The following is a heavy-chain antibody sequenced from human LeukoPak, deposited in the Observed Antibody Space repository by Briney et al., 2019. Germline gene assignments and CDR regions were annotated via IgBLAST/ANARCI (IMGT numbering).Heavy chain of an antibody. CDR1: GYTFTSYG. V-gene: IGHV1-18*01. D-gene: IGHD3-22*01. J-gene: IGHJ3*02. Sequence: ASVKVSCKASGYTFTSYGISWVRQAPGQGLEWIGWICAYNGNTNYARKLQGRVTMTTDTSTSTAYMELRSLRSDDTAVYYCAREMYYYDSSAYSHRGALDAFDIWGQGTMVTVSS. CDR2: ICAYNGNT. CDR3: AREMYYYDSSAYSHRGALDAFDI.